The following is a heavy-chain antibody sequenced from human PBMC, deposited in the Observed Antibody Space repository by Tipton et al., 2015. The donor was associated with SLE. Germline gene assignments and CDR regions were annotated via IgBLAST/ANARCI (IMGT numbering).Heavy chain of an antibody. Sequence: SLRLSCAASGFTVSSNYMSWVRQAPGKGLEWVSVIYSGGSTYYADSVKGRFTISRDNSKNTLYLQMNSLRAEDTAVYYCARGKPGDRGRSYCMDVWGQGTTVTVSS. J-gene: IGHJ6*02. CDR2: IYSGGST. V-gene: IGHV3-53*05. D-gene: IGHD2-15*01. CDR3: ARGKPGDRGRSYCMDV. CDR1: GFTVSSNY.